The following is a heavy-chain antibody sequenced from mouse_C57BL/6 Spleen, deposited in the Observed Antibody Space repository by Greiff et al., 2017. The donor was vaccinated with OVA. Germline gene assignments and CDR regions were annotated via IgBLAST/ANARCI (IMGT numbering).Heavy chain of an antibody. Sequence: VKLQQPGAELVRPGSSVKLSCKASGYTFTSYWMDWVKQRPGQGLEWIGNIYPSDSETHYNQKFKDKATLTVDKSSSTAYMQLSSLTSEDSAVYYCARWGNYSWFAYWGQGTLVTVSA. CDR2: IYPSDSET. V-gene: IGHV1-61*01. D-gene: IGHD2-1*01. CDR3: ARWGNYSWFAY. CDR1: GYTFTSYW. J-gene: IGHJ3*01.